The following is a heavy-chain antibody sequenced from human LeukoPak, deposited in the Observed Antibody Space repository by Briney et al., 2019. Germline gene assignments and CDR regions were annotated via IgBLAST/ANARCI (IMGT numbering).Heavy chain of an antibody. CDR1: GFIFIGYG. Sequence: GGSLRLSCAVSGFIFIGYGMHWVRQAPGKGTKWVAFIRPDGHNKYYADSVKGRFMISRDNSKNTVDLQMNSLRGDDTAMYYCAKEGAASWDVDVWGKGTTVTVSS. CDR2: IRPDGHNK. J-gene: IGHJ6*04. V-gene: IGHV3-30*02. D-gene: IGHD3-3*02. CDR3: AKEGAASWDVDV.